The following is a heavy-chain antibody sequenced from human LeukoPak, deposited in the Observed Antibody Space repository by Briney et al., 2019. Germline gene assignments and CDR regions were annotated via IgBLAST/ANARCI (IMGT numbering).Heavy chain of an antibody. CDR1: RFTFSSYA. V-gene: IGHV3-23*01. CDR3: ARGYGSNYGYLDY. D-gene: IGHD3-10*01. CDR2: ISGSGDGT. J-gene: IGHJ4*02. Sequence: PGGSLRLSCAASRFTFSSYAMSWVRQAPGKGLEWVSGISGSGDGTYYADSVKGRFTISRDNSKNTLYLQMNSLRAEDTAVYYCARGYGSNYGYLDYWGQGTLVTVSS.